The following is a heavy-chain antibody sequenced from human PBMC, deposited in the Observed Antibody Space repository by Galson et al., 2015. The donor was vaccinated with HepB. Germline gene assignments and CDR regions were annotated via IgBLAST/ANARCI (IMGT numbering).Heavy chain of an antibody. D-gene: IGHD6-13*01. J-gene: IGHJ6*02. CDR1: GGSISSYY. V-gene: IGHV4-59*08. CDR3: ARAAAGTRYYYYGMDV. Sequence: SETLSLTCTVSGGSISSYYWSWIRQPPGKGLEWIGYIYYSGSTNYNPSLKSRVTISVDTSKNQFSLKLSSVTAADTAVYYCARAAAGTRYYYYGMDVWGQGTTVTVSS. CDR2: IYYSGST.